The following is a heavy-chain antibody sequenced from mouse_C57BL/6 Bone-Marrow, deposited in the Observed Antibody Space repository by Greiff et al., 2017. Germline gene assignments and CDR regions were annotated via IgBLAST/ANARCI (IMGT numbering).Heavy chain of an antibody. CDR1: GYTFTSSG. CDR2: LHPRSGNT. CDR3: ARRNFFAY. Sequence: VKLQESGAELARPGASVKLSCKASGYTFTSSGIRWVKQRTGQGLAWIGELHPRSGNTYYNEKFKGKATLTADKSSSTAYMKLRSLTSEDSSVYFCARRNFFAYWGQGSLVTVAA. V-gene: IGHV1-81*01. J-gene: IGHJ3*01.